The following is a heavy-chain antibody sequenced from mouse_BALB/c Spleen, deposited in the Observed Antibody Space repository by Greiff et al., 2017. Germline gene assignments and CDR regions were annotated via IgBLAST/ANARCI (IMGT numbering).Heavy chain of an antibody. Sequence: VHLQQPGAELVKPGASVKLSCKASGYTFTSYYMYWVKQRPGQGLEWIGGINPSNGGTNFNEKFKSKATLTVDKSSSTAYMQLSSLTSEDSAVYYCTRFYYRYEAMDYWGQGTSVTVSS. D-gene: IGHD2-14*01. V-gene: IGHV1S81*02. CDR1: GYTFTSYY. CDR2: INPSNGGT. J-gene: IGHJ4*01. CDR3: TRFYYRYEAMDY.